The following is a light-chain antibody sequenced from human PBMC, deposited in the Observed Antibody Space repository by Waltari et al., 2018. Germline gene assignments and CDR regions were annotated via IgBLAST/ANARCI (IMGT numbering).Light chain of an antibody. V-gene: IGKV4-1*01. CDR3: HQYYATPPDGKT. CDR2: WAS. CDR1: QSVLYSSNNKNY. J-gene: IGKJ1*01. Sequence: DIVMTQSPDSLAVSLGERATINCKSSQSVLYSSNNKNYLAWYQQKAGQPPKLLIYWASTRESGVPDRFSGSGSGTEFTLTISSLQAEDVAVYYCHQYYATPPDGKTFGQGTKVEIK.